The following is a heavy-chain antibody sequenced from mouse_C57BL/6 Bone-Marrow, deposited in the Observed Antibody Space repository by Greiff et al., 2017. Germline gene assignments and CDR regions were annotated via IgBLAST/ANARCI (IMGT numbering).Heavy chain of an antibody. Sequence: EVKLVESGPGLVKPSQSLSLTCSVTGYSITSGYYWNWIRQFPGNKLEWMGYISYDGSNNYNPSLKNRITITRDTSKNQFFLKLKSVTTEDTATYYCARDRDQEYYFDYWGQGTTLTVSS. J-gene: IGHJ2*01. D-gene: IGHD3-3*01. CDR2: ISYDGSN. V-gene: IGHV3-6*01. CDR3: ARDRDQEYYFDY. CDR1: GYSITSGYY.